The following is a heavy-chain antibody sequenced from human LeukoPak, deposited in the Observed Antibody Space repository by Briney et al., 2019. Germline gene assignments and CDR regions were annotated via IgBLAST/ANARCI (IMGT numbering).Heavy chain of an antibody. CDR2: ISGSGGST. D-gene: IGHD1-1*01. CDR3: AKRGYNWNDAFDY. CDR1: GFTFSSNA. J-gene: IGHJ4*02. V-gene: IGHV3-23*01. Sequence: GGSLRLSCAASGFTFSSNAMSWVRQAPGKGLEWVSGISGSGGSTYYADSVKGRFTISRDNSKNTLYLQMNSLRAEDTAEYYCAKRGYNWNDAFDYWGQGTLVTVSS.